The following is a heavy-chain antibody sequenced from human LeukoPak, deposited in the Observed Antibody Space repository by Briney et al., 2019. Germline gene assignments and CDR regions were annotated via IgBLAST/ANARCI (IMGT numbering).Heavy chain of an antibody. Sequence: ASVKVSCKASGYTFTSYGITWVRQAPGQGLEWMGWISAYNGNTNYAQKLQGRVAVTTDTPTNTAYMELRSLRSDDTAVYYCARGDYDFDYWGQGTLVTVSS. V-gene: IGHV1-18*01. CDR1: GYTFTSYG. D-gene: IGHD4-17*01. CDR2: ISAYNGNT. CDR3: ARGDYDFDY. J-gene: IGHJ4*02.